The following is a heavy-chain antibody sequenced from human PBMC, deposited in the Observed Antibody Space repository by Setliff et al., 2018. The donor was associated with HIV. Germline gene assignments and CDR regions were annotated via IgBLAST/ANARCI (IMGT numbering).Heavy chain of an antibody. J-gene: IGHJ3*02. CDR1: GFTLSIYE. V-gene: IGHV3-48*03. Sequence: GGSLRLSCAASGFTLSIYEMNWVRQGPGRGLEWVSYISSSGSTIFYADSVKGRFTISRDNAKSTVYLQMGSLSADDTAVYYCARGGFNHAFDIWGQGTMVTVS. CDR3: ARGGFNHAFDI. D-gene: IGHD2-15*01. CDR2: ISSSGSTI.